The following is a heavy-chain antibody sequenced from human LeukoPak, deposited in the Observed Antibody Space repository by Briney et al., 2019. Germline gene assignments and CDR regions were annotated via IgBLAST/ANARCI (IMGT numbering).Heavy chain of an antibody. CDR1: GFTFSSFS. J-gene: IGHJ4*02. V-gene: IGHV3-7*01. CDR2: IKQDGSER. D-gene: IGHD3-10*01. Sequence: GGSLRLSCAASGFTFSSFSMSWVRQSPTKGLEWVANIKQDGSERYYVDSVKGRFTISRDNAKNSLSLQMNNLRVEDTAVYYCARAGSHWHYVYWGQGTVVTVSS. CDR3: ARAGSHWHYVY.